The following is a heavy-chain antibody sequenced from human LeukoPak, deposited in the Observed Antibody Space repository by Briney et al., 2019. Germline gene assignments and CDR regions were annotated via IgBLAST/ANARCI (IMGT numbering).Heavy chain of an antibody. D-gene: IGHD3-10*01. Sequence: GGSLRLSWAASGFTFSTFWMTWVRQAPGKGLEWVANIKQEGSEKYYVDSMKGRFSISRDNAKNSLFLQMNSLRAEDTAVYYCARDGGSGSYYDYWGQGHLVTVSS. CDR3: ARDGGSGSYYDY. V-gene: IGHV3-7*01. J-gene: IGHJ4*02. CDR1: GFTFSTFW. CDR2: IKQEGSEK.